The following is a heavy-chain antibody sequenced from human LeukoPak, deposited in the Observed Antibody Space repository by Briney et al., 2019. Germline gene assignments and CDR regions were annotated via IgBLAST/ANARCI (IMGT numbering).Heavy chain of an antibody. Sequence: SETLSLTCVVYGGSFSGYYWSWIRQPPGKGLEWIGEINHSGSTNYNPSLKSRVTISVDTSKNQFSLKLSSVTAADTAVYYCARAFFRGDYNWFDPWGQGTLVTVSS. CDR3: ARAFFRGDYNWFDP. CDR2: INHSGST. CDR1: GGSFSGYY. J-gene: IGHJ5*02. V-gene: IGHV4-34*01. D-gene: IGHD3-10*01.